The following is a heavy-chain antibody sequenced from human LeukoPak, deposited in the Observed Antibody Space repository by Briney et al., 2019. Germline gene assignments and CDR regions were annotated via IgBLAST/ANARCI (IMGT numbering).Heavy chain of an antibody. V-gene: IGHV3-30*03. CDR3: ATRPYYDILTGYYNPLFDY. Sequence: PGGSLRLSCAASGFTFSRYGMHWVRQAPGKGLEWVAVISYDGSDKKYADSVKGRFTISRDNFKNTLYLQMNSLRAEDTAVYYCATRPYYDILTGYYNPLFDYWGQGTLVTVSS. CDR1: GFTFSRYG. D-gene: IGHD3-9*01. CDR2: ISYDGSDK. J-gene: IGHJ4*02.